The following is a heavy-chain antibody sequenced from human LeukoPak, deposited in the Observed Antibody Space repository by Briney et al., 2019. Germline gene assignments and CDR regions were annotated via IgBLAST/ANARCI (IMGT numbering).Heavy chain of an antibody. CDR3: ARVGSSGWWGAFDI. Sequence: SETLCLTCTVSGGSISSYYWSWIRQPPGKGLEWIGYIYYSGSTNYNPSLKSRVTISVDTSKNQFSLKLSSVTAADTAVYYCARVGSSGWWGAFDIWGQGTMVTVSS. CDR1: GGSISSYY. J-gene: IGHJ3*02. V-gene: IGHV4-59*01. CDR2: IYYSGST. D-gene: IGHD6-19*01.